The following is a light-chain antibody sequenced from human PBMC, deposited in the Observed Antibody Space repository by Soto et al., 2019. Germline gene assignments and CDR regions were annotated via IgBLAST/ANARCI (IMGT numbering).Light chain of an antibody. V-gene: IGLV2-11*01. CDR3: CSYAGSYFRYV. J-gene: IGLJ1*01. CDR1: SSDVGNYDY. Sequence: QSALTQPRSVSGSPGQSVTLSCAGTSSDVGNYDYVSWYQQHPGMAPKLIIYDVNKRPSGVPDRFSGSKSGNTASLTISGLQADDEADYYCCSYAGSYFRYVFGTGTNVTVL. CDR2: DVN.